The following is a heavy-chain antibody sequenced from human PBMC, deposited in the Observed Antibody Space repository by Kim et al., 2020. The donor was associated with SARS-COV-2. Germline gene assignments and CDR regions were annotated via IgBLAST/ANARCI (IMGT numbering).Heavy chain of an antibody. CDR3: ARGVGYYGPFDY. CDR2: ISYDGSNK. V-gene: IGHV3-30*04. CDR1: GFTFSSYA. Sequence: GGSLRLSCAASGFTFSSYAMHWVRQAPGKGLEWVAVISYDGSNKYYADSVKGRFTISRDNSKNTLYLQMNSLRAVDTAVYYWARGVGYYGPFDYWGQGTLVTVSS. J-gene: IGHJ4*02. D-gene: IGHD3-10*01.